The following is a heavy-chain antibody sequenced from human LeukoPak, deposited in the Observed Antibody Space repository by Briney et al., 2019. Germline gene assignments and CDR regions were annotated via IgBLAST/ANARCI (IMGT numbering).Heavy chain of an antibody. CDR2: ISAYNGNT. J-gene: IGHJ5*02. D-gene: IGHD3-9*01. CDR3: ARVFCDVRYFDWLGLHWFDP. CDR1: GYTFTSYG. Sequence: ASVKVSCKASGYTFTSYGISWVRQAPGQGLEWMGWISAYNGNTNYAQKLQGRVTMTTDTSTSTAYMELRSLRSDDTAVYYCARVFCDVRYFDWLGLHWFDPWGQGTLVTVSS. V-gene: IGHV1-18*01.